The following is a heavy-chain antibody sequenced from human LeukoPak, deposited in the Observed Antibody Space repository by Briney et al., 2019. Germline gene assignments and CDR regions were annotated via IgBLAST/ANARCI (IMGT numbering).Heavy chain of an antibody. V-gene: IGHV3-74*01. CDR2: ISSDGSTT. CDR3: GTAQY. CDR1: GFIFNDFW. Sequence: GGSLRLSCAASGFIFNDFWMHWLRQVPGKGPVWVSRISSDGSTTFYADSVKGRFTISRDNAKNTLYLQMSSLRVEDTAVYYCGTAQYWGQGTLLTVSS. J-gene: IGHJ4*02.